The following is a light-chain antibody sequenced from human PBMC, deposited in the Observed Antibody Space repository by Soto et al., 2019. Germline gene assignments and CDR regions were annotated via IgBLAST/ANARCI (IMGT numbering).Light chain of an antibody. CDR2: GAF. CDR3: QVYS. Sequence: ALTQSPGTLSLSPGERGTLSCRASQRLSSRHLAWYQQKPGQAPRLLIYGAFSRAAGIPDRFSGSGSGTDITLTISRLEPEDFAVYYCQVYSFGEGTRLELK. CDR1: QRLSSRH. V-gene: IGKV3-20*01. J-gene: IGKJ2*03.